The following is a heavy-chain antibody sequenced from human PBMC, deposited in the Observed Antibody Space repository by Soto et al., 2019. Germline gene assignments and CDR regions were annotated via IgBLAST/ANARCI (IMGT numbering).Heavy chain of an antibody. D-gene: IGHD6-25*01. CDR1: GFSLRTSGVG. Sequence: GSGPTLVNPTQTLTLTCTFSGFSLRTSGVGVGWIRQPPGKAPEWLALIYWNDDKRYSPSLKSRLTITKDTSKNQVVLTMTDMDPVDTGTYYCAQRLGSSGSFDYWGQGALVTVSS. CDR3: AQRLGSSGSFDY. CDR2: IYWNDDK. J-gene: IGHJ4*02. V-gene: IGHV2-5*01.